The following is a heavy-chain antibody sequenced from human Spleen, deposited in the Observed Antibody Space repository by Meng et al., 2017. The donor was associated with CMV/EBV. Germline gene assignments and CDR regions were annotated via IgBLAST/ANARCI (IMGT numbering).Heavy chain of an antibody. Sequence: GESLKISCAASGFTFSNYWMYWVRQAPGKGLVWVSRLNTDGSTTSYPDSVRGRFTISRDNAKNTLYLQMNSLRAEDTAVYYCAKDLFDTAMVTYYYYYGMDVWGQGTTVTVS. CDR1: GFTFSNYW. V-gene: IGHV3-74*01. CDR3: AKDLFDTAMVTYYYYYGMDV. J-gene: IGHJ6*02. CDR2: LNTDGSTT. D-gene: IGHD5-18*01.